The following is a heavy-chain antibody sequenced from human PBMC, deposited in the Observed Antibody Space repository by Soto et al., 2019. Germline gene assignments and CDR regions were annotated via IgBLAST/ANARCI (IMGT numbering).Heavy chain of an antibody. J-gene: IGHJ3*02. Sequence: SGPTLVKPTQTLTLTCTFSGFSLSTSGVGVGWIRQPPGKALEWLALIYWDDDKRYSPSLKSRLTITKDTSKNQVVLTMTNMDPVDTATYYCALSSYCSSTSCYDRMDAFDIWGQGTMVTVSS. CDR1: GFSLSTSGVG. V-gene: IGHV2-5*02. CDR3: ALSSYCSSTSCYDRMDAFDI. D-gene: IGHD2-2*01. CDR2: IYWDDDK.